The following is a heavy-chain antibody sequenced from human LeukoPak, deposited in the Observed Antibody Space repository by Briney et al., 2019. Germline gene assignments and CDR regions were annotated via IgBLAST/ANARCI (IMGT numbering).Heavy chain of an antibody. CDR1: GFTFTSFG. CDR3: ARDMTHFVVVSVTVQRCPDY. Sequence: GGSRRLSCAAPGFTFTSFGMHWVRQAPGRGREWVAFVRYDGVTTHYADSVKGRFTVSRDDFQNTLYLQMNSLRVEDTAVYSCARDMTHFVVVSVTVQRCPDYWGQGTLVTVSS. D-gene: IGHD2-15*01. CDR2: VRYDGVTT. J-gene: IGHJ4*02. V-gene: IGHV3-30*02.